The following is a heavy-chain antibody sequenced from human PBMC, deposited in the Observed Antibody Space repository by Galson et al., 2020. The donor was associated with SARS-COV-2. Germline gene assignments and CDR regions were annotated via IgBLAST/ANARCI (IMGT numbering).Heavy chain of an antibody. V-gene: IGHV1-18*01. CDR1: GYTFTSFA. CDR2: ISAYNGNT. J-gene: IGHJ3*02. CDR3: ARGLQDLIQLWFQPLNHAFDI. Sequence: ASVKVSCKASGYTFTSFAISWVRQAPGQGLEWMGRISAYNGNTNYAQRLQGRVTMTTDTSTSTAYMELRSLRSDDTAVYYCARGLQDLIQLWFQPLNHAFDIWGQGTMVTVSS. D-gene: IGHD5-18*01.